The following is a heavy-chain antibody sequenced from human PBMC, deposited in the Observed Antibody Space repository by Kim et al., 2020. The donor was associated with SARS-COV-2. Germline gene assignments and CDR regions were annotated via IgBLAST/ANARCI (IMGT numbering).Heavy chain of an antibody. Sequence: GGSLRLSCAASGFTFSNAWMSWVRQAPGKGLEWVGRIKSKTDGGTTDYAAPVKGRFTISRDDSKNTLYLQMNSLKTEDTAVYYCTSTIQYYDILTGYYAMPDYWGQGTLVTVSS. CDR1: GFTFSNAW. J-gene: IGHJ4*02. D-gene: IGHD3-9*01. V-gene: IGHV3-15*01. CDR3: TSTIQYYDILTGYYAMPDY. CDR2: IKSKTDGGTT.